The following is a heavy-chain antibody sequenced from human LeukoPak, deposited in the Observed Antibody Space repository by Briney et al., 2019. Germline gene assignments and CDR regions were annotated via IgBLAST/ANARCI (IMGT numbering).Heavy chain of an antibody. CDR3: AKEGYSGYDYGGFDY. V-gene: IGHV3-30*18. D-gene: IGHD5-12*01. CDR2: ISYDGSNK. Sequence: PGRSLRLSCAASGFTFSSYGMHWVRQAPGKGLEWVAVISYDGSNKYYADSVKGRFTISRDNSKNTLYLQVNSLRAEDTAVYYCAKEGYSGYDYGGFDYWGQGTLVTVSS. CDR1: GFTFSSYG. J-gene: IGHJ4*02.